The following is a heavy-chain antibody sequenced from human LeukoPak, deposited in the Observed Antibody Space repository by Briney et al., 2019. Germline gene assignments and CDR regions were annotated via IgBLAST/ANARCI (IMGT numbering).Heavy chain of an antibody. D-gene: IGHD3-16*01. CDR3: ARGVGYYDYVWGSYGYLGY. Sequence: PSETLSLTCAVSGGSFSGYYWSWIRQPPGKGLEWMGEINHSGSTNYNPYLKSRVTISVATSKNQFSLKLSSVTAADTAVYYCARGVGYYDYVWGSYGYLGYWGQGTLVTVSS. CDR2: INHSGST. CDR1: GGSFSGYY. V-gene: IGHV4-34*01. J-gene: IGHJ4*02.